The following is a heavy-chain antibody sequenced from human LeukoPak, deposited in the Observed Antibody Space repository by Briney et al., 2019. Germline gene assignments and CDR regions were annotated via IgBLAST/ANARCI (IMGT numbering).Heavy chain of an antibody. CDR1: GLTFTFSTSG. D-gene: IGHD3-16*02. CDR3: AKEGGTIEIGEFDF. Sequence: GGSLRLSRAASGLTFTFSTSGIHWVRQAPGNGLGWVAFIQYDGREKYYAASVKGRCTTSRDNSKNTVYLQMNSLTGEDTAIYYCAKEGGTIEIGEFDFWGQGTLVTVSS. V-gene: IGHV3-30*02. CDR2: IQYDGREK. J-gene: IGHJ4*02.